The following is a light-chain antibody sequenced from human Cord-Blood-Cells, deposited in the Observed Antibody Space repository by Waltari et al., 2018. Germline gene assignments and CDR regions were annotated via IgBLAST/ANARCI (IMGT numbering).Light chain of an antibody. CDR3: QQSYSTPRT. CDR1: QSISSY. Sequence: DIQMTQSQSSLSASVGDRVTITCRASQSISSYLNWYQQKPGKAPNLLIYAASRLQSGVPSRFSGSGSGTDFTLTISSLQPEDFATYYCQQSYSTPRTFGQGTKLEIK. CDR2: AAS. V-gene: IGKV1-39*01. J-gene: IGKJ2*01.